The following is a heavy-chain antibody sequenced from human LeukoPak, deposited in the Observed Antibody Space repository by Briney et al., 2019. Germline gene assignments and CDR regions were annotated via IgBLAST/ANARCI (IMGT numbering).Heavy chain of an antibody. CDR2: ISSSSSYI. J-gene: IGHJ4*02. D-gene: IGHD3-22*01. CDR3: AGGPTYYYDSSGYYKVY. Sequence: GGSLRLSCAASGFTFSSYSMNWVRQAPGKGLEWVSSISSSSSYIYYADSVKGRFTISRDNAKNSLYLQMNSLRAEDTAVYYCAGGPTYYYDSSGYYKVYWGQGTLVTVAS. CDR1: GFTFSSYS. V-gene: IGHV3-21*01.